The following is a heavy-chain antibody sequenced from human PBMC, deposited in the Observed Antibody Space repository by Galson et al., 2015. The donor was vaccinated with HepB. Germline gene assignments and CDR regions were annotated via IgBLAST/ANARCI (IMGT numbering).Heavy chain of an antibody. CDR1: GFTFDDYA. CDR2: ISWNSGNI. J-gene: IGHJ5*02. CDR3: AKGAGGVRSSWFDP. V-gene: IGHV3-9*01. D-gene: IGHD2-8*01. Sequence: SLRLSCAASGFTFDDYAMHWVRQAPGKGLEWVSGISWNSGNIGYADSVKGRFTISRDNAKKSLYLQMNSLRAEDTAFYYCAKGAGGVRSSWFDPWGQGTLVTVSS.